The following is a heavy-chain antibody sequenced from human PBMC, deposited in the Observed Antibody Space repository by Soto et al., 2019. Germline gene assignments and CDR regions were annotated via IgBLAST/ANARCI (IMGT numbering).Heavy chain of an antibody. CDR2: ISSSSSTI. V-gene: IGHV3-48*01. CDR1: GFTFSSYS. CDR3: ARDWCSGGSCYSDY. J-gene: IGHJ4*02. D-gene: IGHD2-15*01. Sequence: GGSLRLSCAASGFTFSSYSMNWVRQAPGKGLEWVSYISSSSSTIYYADSVKGRFTISRDNAKNSLYLQMNSLRAEDTAVYYCARDWCSGGSCYSDYWGQGTLVTVSS.